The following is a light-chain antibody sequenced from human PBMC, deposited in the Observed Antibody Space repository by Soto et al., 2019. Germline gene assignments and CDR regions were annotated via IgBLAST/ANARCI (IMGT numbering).Light chain of an antibody. Sequence: DIPLTQSPSFLSASVGDRVTMTCRASQGISSYLAWYQQKPGKAPKLLIYAASTLQSGVPSRFSGSGSGTEFTLTISSLQPEDFATYYCQQLNSYAITFGQGTRLEIK. J-gene: IGKJ5*01. V-gene: IGKV1-9*01. CDR1: QGISSY. CDR2: AAS. CDR3: QQLNSYAIT.